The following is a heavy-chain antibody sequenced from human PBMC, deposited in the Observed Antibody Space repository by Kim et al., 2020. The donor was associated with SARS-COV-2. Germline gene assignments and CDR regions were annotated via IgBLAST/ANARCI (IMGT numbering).Heavy chain of an antibody. J-gene: IGHJ4*02. D-gene: IGHD1-7*01. V-gene: IGHV3-49*04. CDR1: GFTFGDSP. Sequence: GGSLRLSCSASGFTFGDSPMSWVRQAPGKGLEWVGFIRSKAYGPTTEYAASVKGRFTISRDDSKSIAYLQMNSLKTEDTAVYYCTRFKTTPFDYWGQGTLVTVSS. CDR3: TRFKTTPFDY. CDR2: IRSKAYGPTT.